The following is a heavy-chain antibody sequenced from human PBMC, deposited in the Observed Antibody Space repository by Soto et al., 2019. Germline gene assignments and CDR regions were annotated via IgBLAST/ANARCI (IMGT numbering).Heavy chain of an antibody. J-gene: IGHJ6*03. CDR2: ISGNGGST. V-gene: IGHV3-23*01. D-gene: IGHD4-4*01. Sequence: PGGSLRLSCAASGFTFSNYAMSWVRQAPGKGLEWVSAISGNGGSTYYADSVKGRFTISRDNSKNTLYLQMNSLRVEDTALYYCAKSGRNYFHYYHMDVWGKGTTVTVSS. CDR3: AKSGRNYFHYYHMDV. CDR1: GFTFSNYA.